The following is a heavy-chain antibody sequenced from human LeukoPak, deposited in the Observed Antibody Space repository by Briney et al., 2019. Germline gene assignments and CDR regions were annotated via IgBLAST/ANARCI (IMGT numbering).Heavy chain of an antibody. V-gene: IGHV4-34*01. D-gene: IGHD2-8*01. CDR3: ARGRIVLMVWDYYYYGMDV. J-gene: IGHJ6*02. CDR1: GGSFSGYY. Sequence: SETLSLTCAVCGGSFSGYYWSWIRQPPGKGLEWIGEINHSGSTNYNPSLKSRVTISVDTSKNQFSLKLSSVTAADTAVYYCARGRIVLMVWDYYYYGMDVWGQGTTVTVSS. CDR2: INHSGST.